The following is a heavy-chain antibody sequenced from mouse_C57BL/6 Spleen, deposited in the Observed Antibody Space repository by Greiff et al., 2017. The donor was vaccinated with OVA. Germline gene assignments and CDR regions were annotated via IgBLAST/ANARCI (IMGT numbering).Heavy chain of an antibody. CDR3: ARESGGTLAY. CDR2: LTYDGRY. V-gene: IGHV3-6*01. D-gene: IGHD4-1*01. CDR1: GYSITSGYY. Sequence: EVPPQASGPGLVKPSQSLSLTCSVTGYSITSGYYWHWIRQFSGNKLVWMGYLTYDGRYNYNPSLQNRISITRDTSTNQFYLKFNSVTTDDTATYYCARESGGTLAYWGQGTLVTVSA. J-gene: IGHJ3*01.